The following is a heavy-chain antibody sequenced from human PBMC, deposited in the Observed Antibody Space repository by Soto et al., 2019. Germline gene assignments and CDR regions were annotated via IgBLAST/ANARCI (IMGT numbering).Heavy chain of an antibody. CDR1: GFTFDDYA. CDR2: ISGSGGST. J-gene: IGHJ4*02. V-gene: IGHV3-23*01. Sequence: GGSLRLSCAASGFTFDDYAMHWVRQAPGKGLEWVSGISGSGGSTGYADSVKGRFTISRDNAKNTLYLQMNSLRAEDTAVYYCAKAKNGDRPFLDFDYWGQGTLVTVSS. D-gene: IGHD3-3*01. CDR3: AKAKNGDRPFLDFDY.